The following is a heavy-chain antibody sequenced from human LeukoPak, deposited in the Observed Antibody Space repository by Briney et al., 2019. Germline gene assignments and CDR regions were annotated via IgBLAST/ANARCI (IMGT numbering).Heavy chain of an antibody. Sequence: SETLSPTCTVSGGSIFSGDYYWNWIRQPPGKGLEWIGYIYYNGITYYNPSLESRVTISVDTSKNQFPLKLSSVTAADTAVYYCARGDYNDGAGYLDHWGQGTLVPVSS. CDR2: IYYNGIT. CDR1: GGSIFSGDYY. J-gene: IGHJ5*02. D-gene: IGHD3-22*01. V-gene: IGHV4-30-4*01. CDR3: ARGDYNDGAGYLDH.